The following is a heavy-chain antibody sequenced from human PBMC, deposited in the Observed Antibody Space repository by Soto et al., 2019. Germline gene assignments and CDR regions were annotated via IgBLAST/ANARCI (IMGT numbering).Heavy chain of an antibody. CDR1: GFTFSSYA. V-gene: IGHV3-30-3*01. J-gene: IGHJ4*02. D-gene: IGHD5-18*01. Sequence: GGSLRLSCAASGFTFSSYAMHWVRQAPGKGLEWVAVISYDGSNKYYADSVKGRFTISRDNSKNTLYLQMNSLRAEDTAVYYCARAHSYGEAFCFDYWGQGTLVTVSS. CDR3: ARAHSYGEAFCFDY. CDR2: ISYDGSNK.